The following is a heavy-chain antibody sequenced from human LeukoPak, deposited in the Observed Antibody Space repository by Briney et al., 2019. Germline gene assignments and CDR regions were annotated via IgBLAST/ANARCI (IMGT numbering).Heavy chain of an antibody. D-gene: IGHD3-22*01. Sequence: HPGGSLRLSCEASGFSFSSYWMSWVRQTPGKGLEWVANIKEDGSEKYYVDSVKGRFTISRDNAKNSLSLQVNSLSAEDTAVYYCARSRSGYYEDYWGQGTLVTVSS. J-gene: IGHJ4*02. CDR3: ARSRSGYYEDY. CDR1: GFSFSSYW. CDR2: IKEDGSEK. V-gene: IGHV3-7*01.